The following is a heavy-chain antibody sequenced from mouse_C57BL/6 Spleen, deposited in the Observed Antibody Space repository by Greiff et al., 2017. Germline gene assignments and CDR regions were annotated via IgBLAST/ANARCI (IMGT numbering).Heavy chain of an antibody. CDR1: GYAFTNYL. J-gene: IGHJ3*01. Sequence: VQLQQSGAELVRPGTSVKVSCKASGYAFTNYLIEWVKQRPGQGLEWIGEINPGSGGTNYNEKFKGKATLTADKSSSTAYMQLSSLTSEDSAVYFCARDYYGSTFAYWGQGTLVTVSA. CDR2: INPGSGGT. V-gene: IGHV1-54*01. D-gene: IGHD1-1*01. CDR3: ARDYYGSTFAY.